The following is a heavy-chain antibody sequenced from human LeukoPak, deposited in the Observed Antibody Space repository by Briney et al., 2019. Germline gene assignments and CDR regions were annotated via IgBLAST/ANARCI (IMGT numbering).Heavy chain of an antibody. CDR3: ARVRTRLYCSSTSCRYWYFDL. V-gene: IGHV4-34*01. D-gene: IGHD2-2*01. CDR1: GGSFSGYY. Sequence: SETLSLTCAVYGGSFSGYYWSWIRQPPGRGLEWNGEINHSGSTNYNPSLKSRVTTSVDTSKNQFTLKLSSGTAADTAVYYCARVRTRLYCSSTSCRYWYFDLGGGGTLVTVSS. J-gene: IGHJ2*01. CDR2: INHSGST.